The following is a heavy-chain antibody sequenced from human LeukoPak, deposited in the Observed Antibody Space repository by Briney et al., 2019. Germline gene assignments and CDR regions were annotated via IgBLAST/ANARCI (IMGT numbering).Heavy chain of an antibody. CDR1: GGSCDDYY. V-gene: IGHV4-34*01. J-gene: IGHJ4*02. Sequence: SGTLSLTCTVYGGSCDDYYCTWIRQPPGKGLEWIGEIHPSGTFYYNSSLRSRATISIDTSKTQFSLRLTSVTAADTAFYYCARGRDRSKAGDHWGQGTLVTVSS. CDR3: ARGRDRSKAGDH. D-gene: IGHD5-24*01. CDR2: IHPSGTF.